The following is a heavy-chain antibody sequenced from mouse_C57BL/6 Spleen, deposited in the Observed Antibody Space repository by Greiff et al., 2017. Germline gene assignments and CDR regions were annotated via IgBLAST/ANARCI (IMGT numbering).Heavy chain of an antibody. CDR2: IYPGDGDT. V-gene: IGHV1-80*01. CDR1: GYAFSSYW. CDR3: AREGITTTLVATGAMDY. D-gene: IGHD1-1*01. Sequence: VQLQESGAELVKPGASVKISCKASGYAFSSYWMNWVKQRPGKGLEWIGQIYPGDGDTNYNGKFKGKATLTADKSSSTAYMQLSSLTSEDSAVYFCAREGITTTLVATGAMDYWGQGTSVTVSS. J-gene: IGHJ4*01.